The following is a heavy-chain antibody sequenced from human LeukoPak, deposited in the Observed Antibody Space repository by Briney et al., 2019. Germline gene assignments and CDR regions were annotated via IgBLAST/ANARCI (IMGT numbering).Heavy chain of an antibody. D-gene: IGHD3-10*01. J-gene: IGHJ4*02. Sequence: PGRSLRLSCAASGFTFSGSAMHWVRQAPGKGLEWVAVISYDGSSKYYAASVKGRFTISRDNSKNTLYLQMNSLRAEDTAVYYCAKEVRESAWYYFDYWGQGTLVTVSS. CDR2: ISYDGSSK. CDR1: GFTFSGSA. V-gene: IGHV3-30-3*02. CDR3: AKEVRESAWYYFDY.